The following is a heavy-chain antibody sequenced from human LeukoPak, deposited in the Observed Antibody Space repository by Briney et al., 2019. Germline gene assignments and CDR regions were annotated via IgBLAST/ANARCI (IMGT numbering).Heavy chain of an antibody. CDR2: IRYDGSNK. D-gene: IGHD6-6*01. CDR1: GFTFSSYG. CDR3: AKDSSSRHYYYYMDV. Sequence: GGSLRLSCAASGFTFSSYGMHWVRQAPGKGLEWVAFIRYDGSNKYYADFVKGRFTISRDNSKNTLYLQMNSLRAEDTAVYYCAKDSSSRHYYYYMDVWGKGTTVTVSS. V-gene: IGHV3-30*02. J-gene: IGHJ6*03.